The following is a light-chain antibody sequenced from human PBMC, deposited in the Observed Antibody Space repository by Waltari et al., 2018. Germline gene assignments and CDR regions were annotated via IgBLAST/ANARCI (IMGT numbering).Light chain of an antibody. CDR1: QSVLFSSNNKNY. CDR3: QQCYSFPYT. Sequence: DIVMTQSPDSLSVSLVQRATIPCKSSQSVLFSSNNKNYLGWYRQKPGQPPKLLISCASTRESGVPDRFSGSGSGTDFTLTISSLQAEDVAVYYCQQCYSFPYTFGQGTKLEIK. CDR2: CAS. V-gene: IGKV4-1*01. J-gene: IGKJ2*01.